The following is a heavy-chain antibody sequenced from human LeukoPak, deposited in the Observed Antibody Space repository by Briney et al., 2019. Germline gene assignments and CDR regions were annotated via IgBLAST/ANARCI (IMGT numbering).Heavy chain of an antibody. CDR2: ISHFGST. V-gene: IGHV4-34*01. Sequence: SETLSLTCAIYGGSFSGYSWTWIRQPPGKGLEWIGEISHFGSTKYIPSLESRVSLSLDTSKNQFSLKLSPVTAADTAVYYCATAPLGKYFFDYWGQGTPVPVSS. CDR1: GGSFSGYS. CDR3: ATAPLGKYFFDY. J-gene: IGHJ4*02.